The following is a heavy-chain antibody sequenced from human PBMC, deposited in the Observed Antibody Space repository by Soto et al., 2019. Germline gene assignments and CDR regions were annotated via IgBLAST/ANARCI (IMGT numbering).Heavy chain of an antibody. J-gene: IGHJ4*02. D-gene: IGHD3-10*01. Sequence: SETLSLTCTVSGGSISSGGYYWSWIRQHPGKGLEWIGYIYYSGSTYYNPSLKSRVTISVDTSKNQFSLKLSSVTAADTAVYYCAIANGSGSYLPLFDYWGQGTLVTV. V-gene: IGHV4-31*03. CDR1: GGSISSGGYY. CDR3: AIANGSGSYLPLFDY. CDR2: IYYSGST.